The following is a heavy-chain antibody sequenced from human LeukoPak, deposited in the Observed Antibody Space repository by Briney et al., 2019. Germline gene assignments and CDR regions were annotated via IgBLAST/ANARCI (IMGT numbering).Heavy chain of an antibody. Sequence: PGGSLRLSCAASGFTFSSYAMSWVRQAPGKGLEWASAISGSGGSTYYADSVKGRFTISRDNSKNTLYLQMNSLRAEDTAVYYCAKAWTLAVADDWFDPWGQGTLVTVSS. D-gene: IGHD6-19*01. J-gene: IGHJ5*02. CDR2: ISGSGGST. CDR3: AKAWTLAVADDWFDP. CDR1: GFTFSSYA. V-gene: IGHV3-23*01.